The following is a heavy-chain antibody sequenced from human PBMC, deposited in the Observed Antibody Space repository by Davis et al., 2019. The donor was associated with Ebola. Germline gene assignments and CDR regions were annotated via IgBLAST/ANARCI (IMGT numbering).Heavy chain of an antibody. J-gene: IGHJ6*04. Sequence: PGGSLRLSCAASGFTFSSYAMHWVRQAPGKGLEWVAVISYDGSNKYYADSVKGRFTIPRDNSKNTLYLQMNSLRAEDTAVYYCAKSGLSFGVVKYHYGMDVWGKGTTVTVSS. D-gene: IGHD3-3*01. CDR3: AKSGLSFGVVKYHYGMDV. CDR1: GFTFSSYA. V-gene: IGHV3-30*04. CDR2: ISYDGSNK.